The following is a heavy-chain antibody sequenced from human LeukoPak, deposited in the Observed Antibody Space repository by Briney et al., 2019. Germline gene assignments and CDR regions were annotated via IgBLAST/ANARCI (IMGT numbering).Heavy chain of an antibody. CDR3: AKEVRESAWFYFDY. J-gene: IGHJ4*02. CDR1: GLTFTSHA. D-gene: IGHD3-10*01. CDR2: ISGSGGST. V-gene: IGHV3-23*01. Sequence: PGGSLRLSCAASGLTFTSHAMNWVRQAPGKGLEWASAISGSGGSTYYADSVKGRFTISRDNSRNTLYLQMNSLSAEDTAVYYCAKEVRESAWFYFDYWGQGTLATVSS.